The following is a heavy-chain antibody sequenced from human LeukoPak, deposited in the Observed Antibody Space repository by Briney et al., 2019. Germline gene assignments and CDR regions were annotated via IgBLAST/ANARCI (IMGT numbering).Heavy chain of an antibody. CDR1: GDPISTGGYY. V-gene: IGHV4-61*08. J-gene: IGHJ3*02. CDR2: IYYSGRT. CDR3: ARDFRGSVDAFDI. Sequence: PSQTLSLTRSVSGDPISTGGYYWNWMRQPPGKGLEWIGYIYYSGRTNYNPSLKSRVSISVDTSKNQFSLKLSSVTAADTAVYYCARDFRGSVDAFDIWGQGTMVAVSS.